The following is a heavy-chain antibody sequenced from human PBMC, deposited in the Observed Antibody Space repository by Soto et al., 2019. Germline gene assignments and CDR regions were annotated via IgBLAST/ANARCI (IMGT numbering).Heavy chain of an antibody. Sequence: ASVKVSCKASGYIFTAYSMHWVRQAPGQGLEWLGWINPNSGDTIYAQRFQDRVTMTCDTSVSTAYLELSSLSSDDTALYYCAREASAVVSLDYWGQGTLVTVSS. V-gene: IGHV1-2*02. CDR2: INPNSGDT. J-gene: IGHJ4*02. CDR1: GYIFTAYS. D-gene: IGHD2-15*01. CDR3: AREASAVVSLDY.